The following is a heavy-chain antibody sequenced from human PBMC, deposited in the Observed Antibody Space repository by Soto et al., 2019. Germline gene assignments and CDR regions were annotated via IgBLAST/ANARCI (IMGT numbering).Heavy chain of an antibody. D-gene: IGHD2-8*01. CDR2: IWYDGSNK. J-gene: IGHJ5*02. CDR3: ARNSPIVLTPWLDP. CDR1: GFTFSSYG. Sequence: GGSLRLSCAASGFTFSSYGMHWVRQAPGKGLEWVAVIWYDGSNKYYADSVKGRFTISRDNSKNTLYLQMNSLRAEDTAVYYCARNSPIVLTPWLDPWGQGTLVTISS. V-gene: IGHV3-33*01.